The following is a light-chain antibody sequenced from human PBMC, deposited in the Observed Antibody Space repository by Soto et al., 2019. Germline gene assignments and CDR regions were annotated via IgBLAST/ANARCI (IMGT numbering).Light chain of an antibody. CDR3: MQALHTHLT. CDR2: LGS. Sequence: DIVMTQSPLSLPVTPGESASISCRSSQSLLQSDGYNYLDWYLQKPGQSPQFLIYLGSNRASGVPDRFSGSGSGTDFTLKISRVEAEDVGVYYCMQALHTHLTFGQGTKGESK. J-gene: IGKJ1*01. CDR1: QSLLQSDGYNY. V-gene: IGKV2-28*01.